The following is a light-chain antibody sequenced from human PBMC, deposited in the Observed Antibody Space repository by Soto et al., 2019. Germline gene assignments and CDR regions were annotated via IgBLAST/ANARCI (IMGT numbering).Light chain of an antibody. Sequence: EIVLTQSPGTLSLSPGERATLSCRASQSVSSYLAWYQQKPGQAPRLLIYDASKRAPGIPARFSGSGSGTDFTLTITSLEAEDFAVYYCQQYNNWPPWTFGQGTKV. V-gene: IGKV3-11*01. J-gene: IGKJ1*01. CDR1: QSVSSY. CDR2: DAS. CDR3: QQYNNWPPWT.